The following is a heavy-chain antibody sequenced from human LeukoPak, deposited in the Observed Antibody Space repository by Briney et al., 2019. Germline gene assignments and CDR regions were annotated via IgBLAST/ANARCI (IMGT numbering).Heavy chain of an antibody. CDR1: GSTFTSSA. D-gene: IGHD3-22*01. CDR3: ARLSGSSGYNC. Sequence: ASVKVSCKASGSTFTSSAMQWVRQAPGQGLEWMGWINPNSGGTNYAQKFQGRVTMTRDTSISTAYMELSRLRSDDTAVYYCARLSGSSGYNCWGQGTMVTVSS. J-gene: IGHJ3*01. V-gene: IGHV1-2*02. CDR2: INPNSGGT.